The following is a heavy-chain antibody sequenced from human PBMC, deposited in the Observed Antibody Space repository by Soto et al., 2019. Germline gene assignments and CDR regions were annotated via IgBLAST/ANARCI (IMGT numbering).Heavy chain of an antibody. J-gene: IGHJ6*02. V-gene: IGHV1-69*06. CDR1: GGTFSSYA. D-gene: IGHD2-15*01. CDR2: IIPIFGTA. CDR3: ARNRACSGGSCYSPSCYYYYGMDV. Sequence: QVQLVQSGAEVKKPGSSVKVSCKASGGTFSSYAISWVRQAPGQGLEWMGGIIPIFGTANYAQKFQGRVTITADKSTSTAYMELSSLRSEDTAVYYCARNRACSGGSCYSPSCYYYYGMDVWGQGTTVTVSS.